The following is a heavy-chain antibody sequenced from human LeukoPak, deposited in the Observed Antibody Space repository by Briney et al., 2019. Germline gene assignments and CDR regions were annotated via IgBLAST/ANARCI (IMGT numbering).Heavy chain of an antibody. J-gene: IGHJ4*02. D-gene: IGHD3-3*01. CDR3: ARGLYYDFWSGYYTHHYFDY. CDR1: GYTFTSYD. Sequence: VALVKVSCKASGYTFTSYDINWVRQATGQGLEWMGWMNPNSGNTGYAQKFQGRVTITRNTSISTAYMELSNLRSEDTAVYYCARGLYYDFWSGYYTHHYFDYWGQGTLVTVSS. V-gene: IGHV1-8*03. CDR2: MNPNSGNT.